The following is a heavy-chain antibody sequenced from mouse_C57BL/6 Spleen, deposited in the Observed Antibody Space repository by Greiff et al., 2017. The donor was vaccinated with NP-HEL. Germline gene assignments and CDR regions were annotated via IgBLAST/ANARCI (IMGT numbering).Heavy chain of an antibody. CDR3: ARGSYYGSYFDY. Sequence: QVQLQQPGAELVMPGASVKLSCKASGYTFTSYWMHWVKQRPGQGLEWIGEIDPSDSYTNYNQKFKGKSTLTVDKSSRTAYMQLSSLTSEDSAVYYCARGSYYGSYFDYWGQGTTLTVSS. D-gene: IGHD1-1*01. CDR2: IDPSDSYT. V-gene: IGHV1-69*01. CDR1: GYTFTSYW. J-gene: IGHJ2*01.